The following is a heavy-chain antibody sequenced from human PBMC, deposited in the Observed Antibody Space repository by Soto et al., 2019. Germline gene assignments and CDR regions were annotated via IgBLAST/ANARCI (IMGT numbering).Heavy chain of an antibody. V-gene: IGHV4-34*01. D-gene: IGHD4-17*01. J-gene: IGHJ4*02. CDR2: INHSGST. CDR1: GGSFSGYY. CDR3: ARGLLYGDYDPIDY. Sequence: SSETLSLSCSVYGGSFSGYYWSWIRQPPGKGLEWIGEINHSGSTNYNPSLKSRVTISVDTSKNQFSLKLSSVTAADTAVYYCARGLLYGDYDPIDYWGQGTLVTVSS.